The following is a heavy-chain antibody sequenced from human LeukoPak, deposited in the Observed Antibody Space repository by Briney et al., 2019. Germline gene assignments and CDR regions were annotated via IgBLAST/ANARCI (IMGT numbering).Heavy chain of an antibody. D-gene: IGHD3-3*01. V-gene: IGHV3-21*01. CDR1: GFTFSSYS. J-gene: IGHJ5*02. CDR3: ARDHQSPSKGDFWSGYSA. CDR2: ISSSSSYI. Sequence: GGSLRLSRAASGFTFSSYSMNWVRQAPGKGLEWVSSISSSSSYIYYADSVKGRFTISRDNAKNSLYLQMNSLRAEDTAVYYCARDHQSPSKGDFWSGYSAWGQGTLVTVSS.